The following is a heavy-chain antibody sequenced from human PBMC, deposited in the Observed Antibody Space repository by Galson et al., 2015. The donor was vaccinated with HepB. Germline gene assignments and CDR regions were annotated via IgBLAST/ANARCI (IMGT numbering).Heavy chain of an antibody. D-gene: IGHD3-3*01. CDR1: GFTFSSYS. J-gene: IGHJ4*02. CDR2: ISSSSSYI. CDR3: ARDRESYDFWSADSGYAFDY. V-gene: IGHV3-21*01. Sequence: SLRLSCAASGFTFSSYSMNWVRQAPGKGLEWVSSISSSSSYIYYADSVKGRFTISRDNAKNSLYLQMNSLRAEDTAVYYCARDRESYDFWSADSGYAFDYWGQGTLVTVSS.